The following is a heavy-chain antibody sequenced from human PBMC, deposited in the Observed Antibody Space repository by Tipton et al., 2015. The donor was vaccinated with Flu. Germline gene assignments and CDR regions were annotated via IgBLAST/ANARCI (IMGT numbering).Heavy chain of an antibody. V-gene: IGHV4-38-2*02. CDR2: IHRSGST. D-gene: IGHD2/OR15-2a*01. CDR3: ARDRWEYIRGFDS. Sequence: TLSLTCSVSGDSIGSRYFWGWIRQPPGRGLEWIGNIHRSGSTYYNPSLKSRVTISVDASKNQLSLRLSSVTAADTAVYYCARDRWEYIRGFDSWGQGTLVTVSP. CDR1: GDSIGSRYF. J-gene: IGHJ4*02.